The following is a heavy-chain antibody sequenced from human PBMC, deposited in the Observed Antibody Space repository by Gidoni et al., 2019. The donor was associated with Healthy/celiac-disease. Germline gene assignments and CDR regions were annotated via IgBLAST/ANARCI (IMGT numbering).Heavy chain of an antibody. Sequence: QVQLQESGPGLMNPSGTLSLTCPVSGGSIRSSNWWSWVRQPPGKGLEWIGEIYHSGSTNDNPSLKSRVTISVDKSKNQFSLKLSSVTAADTAVYYGARESPSSSSTGRAFDIWGQGTMVTVSS. J-gene: IGHJ3*02. CDR2: IYHSGST. CDR1: GGSIRSSNW. V-gene: IGHV4-4*02. D-gene: IGHD6-6*01. CDR3: ARESPSSSSTGRAFDI.